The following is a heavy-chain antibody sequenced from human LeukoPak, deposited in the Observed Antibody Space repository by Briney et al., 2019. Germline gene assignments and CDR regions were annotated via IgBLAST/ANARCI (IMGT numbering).Heavy chain of an antibody. J-gene: IGHJ4*02. V-gene: IGHV4-59*01. CDR2: IYYSGST. CDR3: ARASNIVAADRDPPNIDY. CDR1: GGSISSYY. Sequence: SETLSLTCTVSGGSISSYYWSWIRQPPGKGLEWIGYIYYSGSTNYNPSLKSRVTISVDTSKNQFSLQLSSVTAADTAIYYCARASNIVAADRDPPNIDYWGQGTLVTVSS. D-gene: IGHD6-13*01.